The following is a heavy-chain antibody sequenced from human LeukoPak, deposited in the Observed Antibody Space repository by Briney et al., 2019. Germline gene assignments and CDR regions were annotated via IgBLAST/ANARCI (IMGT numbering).Heavy chain of an antibody. J-gene: IGHJ3*02. D-gene: IGHD3-22*01. CDR1: GYSIRSAYY. V-gene: IGHV4-59*01. Sequence: SETLSLTCTVSGYSIRSAYYWSWIRQPPGKGLECIGYIYSSGSTNYNPSLKSRVTISVDTSKNQFSLKLSSVTAADTAVYYCARARNYYDSSGFYYEGDAFDIWGQGTMVTVSS. CDR2: IYSSGST. CDR3: ARARNYYDSSGFYYEGDAFDI.